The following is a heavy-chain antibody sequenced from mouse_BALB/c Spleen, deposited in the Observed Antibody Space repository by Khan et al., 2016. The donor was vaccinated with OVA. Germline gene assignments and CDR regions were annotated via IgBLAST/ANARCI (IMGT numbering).Heavy chain of an antibody. CDR2: INPTSGYT. CDR3: ARDRIDY. J-gene: IGHJ2*01. Sequence: VQLQQSGAELAKPGASVKMSCTTSGFTFTSSWIHWIKQRPGQGLEWIGYINPTSGYTDYNQKFKDKSTLTAGKSSSTAYMQLSSLASDDSEGYYCARDRIDYWGQGTALTVSS. V-gene: IGHV1-7*01. CDR1: GFTFTSSW.